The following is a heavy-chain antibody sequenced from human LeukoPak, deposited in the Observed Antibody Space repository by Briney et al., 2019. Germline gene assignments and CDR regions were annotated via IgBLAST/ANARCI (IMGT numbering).Heavy chain of an antibody. CDR1: GFTFDNND. J-gene: IGHJ4*02. CDR2: IGSAGYT. V-gene: IGHV3-13*01. D-gene: IGHD1-14*01. CDR3: VGQPDSARYGFDY. Sequence: PGESLRLSCEVSGFTFDNNDMHWVRQSTGKGLEWVSAIGSAGYTYYAESVRGRFTITRDTAKQSLYLQMNSLRVEDTAVYHCVGQPDSARYGFDYWGRGTQVTVSS.